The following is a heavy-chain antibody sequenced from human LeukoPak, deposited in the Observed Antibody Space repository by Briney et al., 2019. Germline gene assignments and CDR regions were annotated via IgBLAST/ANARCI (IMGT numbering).Heavy chain of an antibody. J-gene: IGHJ3*02. Sequence: GGSLRLSCAASGFAFSSYSMNWVRQAPGKGLEWVSSISSSSSYIYYADSVKGRFTISRDNAKNSLYLQMNSLRAEDTAVYYCARDDYGGNSCAFDIWGQGTMVTVSS. V-gene: IGHV3-21*01. CDR2: ISSSSSYI. D-gene: IGHD4-17*01. CDR1: GFAFSSYS. CDR3: ARDDYGGNSCAFDI.